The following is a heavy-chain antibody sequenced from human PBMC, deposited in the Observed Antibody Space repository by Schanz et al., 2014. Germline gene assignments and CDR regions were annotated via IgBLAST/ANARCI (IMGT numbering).Heavy chain of an antibody. J-gene: IGHJ4*02. D-gene: IGHD1-26*01. CDR2: INPNSGAT. Sequence: QVQLVQSGSELKKPGASVKVSCKTSGYTFNSYALHWVRQAPGQGLEWLGWINPNSGATSSAQKFQGRVTMTTDTSTSTVYMELRSLRSDDTAVYYCARDRDQWDGNFCDFWGQGTLVTVSS. CDR1: GYTFNSYA. CDR3: ARDRDQWDGNFCDF. V-gene: IGHV1-18*01.